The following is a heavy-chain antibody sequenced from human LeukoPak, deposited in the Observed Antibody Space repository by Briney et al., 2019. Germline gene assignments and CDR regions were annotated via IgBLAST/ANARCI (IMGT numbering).Heavy chain of an antibody. V-gene: IGHV4-39*01. J-gene: IGHJ3*02. CDR3: ARHFDNGDYKKTFDI. CDR1: GGSVSSTTYY. CDR2: IHYTGRA. D-gene: IGHD4-17*01. Sequence: SETLSLTCSVFGGSVSSTTYYWVWIRQPPGKGLECIASIHYTGRAYYNPSLKSRVTISADTSKNHFSLKLSSVTAADTAVYYCARHFDNGDYKKTFDIWGQGTMVTVSS.